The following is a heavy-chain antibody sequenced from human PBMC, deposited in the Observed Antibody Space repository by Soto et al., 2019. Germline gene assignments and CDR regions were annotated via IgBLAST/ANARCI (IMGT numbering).Heavy chain of an antibody. CDR3: AREHYDSSGYPGPYFDY. Sequence: GGSLRLSCAASGFTFSSYSMNWVRQAPGKGLEWVSSISSSSSYIYYADSVKGRFTISRDNAKNSLYLQMNSLRAEDTAVYYCAREHYDSSGYPGPYFDYWGQGTLVTVSS. J-gene: IGHJ4*02. D-gene: IGHD3-22*01. CDR2: ISSSSSYI. V-gene: IGHV3-21*01. CDR1: GFTFSSYS.